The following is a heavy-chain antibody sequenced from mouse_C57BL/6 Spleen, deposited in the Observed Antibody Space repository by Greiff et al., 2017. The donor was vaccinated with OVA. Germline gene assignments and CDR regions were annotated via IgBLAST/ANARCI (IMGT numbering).Heavy chain of an antibody. CDR1: GYSFTDYN. V-gene: IGHV1-39*01. CDR3: ARRYYGSSYDYAMDY. D-gene: IGHD1-1*01. J-gene: IGHJ4*01. Sequence: QQSGPELVKPGASVKISCKASGYSFTDYNMNWVKQSNGKSLEWIGVINPNYGTTSYNQKFKGKATLTVDQSSSTAYMQLNSLTSEDSAVYYCARRYYGSSYDYAMDYWGQGTSVTVSS. CDR2: INPNYGTT.